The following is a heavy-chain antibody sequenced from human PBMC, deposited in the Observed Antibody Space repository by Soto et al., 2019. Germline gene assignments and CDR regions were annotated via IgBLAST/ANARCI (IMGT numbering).Heavy chain of an antibody. V-gene: IGHV4-59*01. Sequence: SETLSLTCTVSNDSISKYYWTWVRRPPGKGLEWIGYIYYSGSTKYNPSLKSRVTISKDTAKNQFSLKLNSVTAADTAVYYCARVLAAAGTYYYYYYGMDVWGQGTTVTVSS. J-gene: IGHJ6*02. CDR3: ARVLAAAGTYYYYYYGMDV. CDR1: NDSISKYY. D-gene: IGHD6-13*01. CDR2: IYYSGST.